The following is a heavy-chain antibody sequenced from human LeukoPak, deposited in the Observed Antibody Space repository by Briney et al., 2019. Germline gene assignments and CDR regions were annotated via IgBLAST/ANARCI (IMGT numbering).Heavy chain of an antibody. CDR1: GFTFSSYS. V-gene: IGHV3-48*01. CDR3: ARDTYPGDYYYMDV. J-gene: IGHJ6*03. CDR2: ISSSSSTI. D-gene: IGHD2-21*01. Sequence: GSLRPSCVASGFTFSSYSMNWVRQAPGKGLEWVSYISSSSSTIYYADSVKGRFTISRDNAKNSLYLQMNSLRAEDTAMYYCARDTYPGDYYYMDVWGKGTTVIVSS.